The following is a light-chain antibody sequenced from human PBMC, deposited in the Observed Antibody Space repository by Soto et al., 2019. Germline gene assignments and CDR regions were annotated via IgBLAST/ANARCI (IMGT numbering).Light chain of an antibody. CDR2: KAS. CDR3: QQYNSYPWT. CDR1: QSISSW. V-gene: IGKV1-5*03. Sequence: DIQMTQSPSTLSASVGDRVTITCRASQSISSWLAWYQQKPGKAPKLLIYKASSLESRVPSRFSGSGSRTEFTLTISSLQPDDFATYYCQQYNSYPWTFGQGTKVEIK. J-gene: IGKJ1*01.